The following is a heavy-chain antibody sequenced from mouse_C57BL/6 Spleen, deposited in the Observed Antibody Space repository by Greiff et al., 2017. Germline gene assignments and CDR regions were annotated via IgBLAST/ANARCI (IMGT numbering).Heavy chain of an antibody. CDR1: GFSLTSYC. J-gene: IGHJ1*03. V-gene: IGHV2-2*01. Sequence: QVQLQQSGPGLVQPSQSLSITCTVSGFSLTSYCVHWVRQSPGKGLEWLGVIWSGGSTDYNAAFISRLSIRKDNSKSQFFFKMNSLQAYDTAIYYCAGSGGYGNRDWYFDVGGTGTTVTVSS. CDR3: AGSGGYGNRDWYFDV. CDR2: IWSGGST. D-gene: IGHD2-1*01.